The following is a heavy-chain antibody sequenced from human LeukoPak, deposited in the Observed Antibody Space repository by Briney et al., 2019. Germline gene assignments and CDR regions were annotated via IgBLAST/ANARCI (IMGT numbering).Heavy chain of an antibody. J-gene: IGHJ4*02. D-gene: IGHD1-26*01. CDR2: INPNSGGT. V-gene: IGHV1-2*02. CDR3: ARDNSGSDGLDY. Sequence: SVKVSCKASRYTFTRYYMHWVRQAPGQGLEWMGWINPNSGGTKYAQKCQGRVTMTRDTSISTAYMELSRLRPDDTAVYYCARDNSGSDGLDYWGQGTLVTVSS. CDR1: RYTFTRYY.